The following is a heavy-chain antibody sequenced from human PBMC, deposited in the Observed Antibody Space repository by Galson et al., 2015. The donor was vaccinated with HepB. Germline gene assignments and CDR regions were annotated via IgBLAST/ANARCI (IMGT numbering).Heavy chain of an antibody. CDR2: ISAYNGNT. Sequence: SVKVSCKASGYTFTSYGISWVRQAPGQGLEWMGWISAYNGNTNYAQKLQGRVTMTTDTSTSTAYMELRSLRSDDTAVYYCARFSPNLYYYYGMDVWGQGTTVTVSS. D-gene: IGHD1-14*01. J-gene: IGHJ6*02. CDR3: ARFSPNLYYYYGMDV. CDR1: GYTFTSYG. V-gene: IGHV1-18*01.